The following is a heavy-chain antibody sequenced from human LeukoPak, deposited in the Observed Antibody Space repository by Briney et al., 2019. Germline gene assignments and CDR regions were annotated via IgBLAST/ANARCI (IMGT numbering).Heavy chain of an antibody. CDR2: IYYSGST. D-gene: IGHD6-13*01. CDR1: GGSISSYY. V-gene: IGHV4-59*08. J-gene: IGHJ4*02. CDR3: ARSYSNKDFDY. Sequence: SETLSLTCTVSGGSISSYYWSWIRQPPGKGLEWIGYIYYSGSTNYNPSLKSRVTISVDTSKNQFSLKLSSVTAADTAVYHCARSYSNKDFDYWGQGTLVTVSS.